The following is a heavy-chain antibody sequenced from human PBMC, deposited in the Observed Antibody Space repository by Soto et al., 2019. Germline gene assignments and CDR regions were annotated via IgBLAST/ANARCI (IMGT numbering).Heavy chain of an antibody. Sequence: ASVKVSCKASGYTFTSYGISWVRQAPGQGLEWMGWISAYNGNTNYAQKLQGRVTMTTDTSTSTAYMELRSLRSDDTAVYYCARDLYYDFWSGQDYWGQGTLVTVSS. CDR2: ISAYNGNT. CDR1: GYTFTSYG. V-gene: IGHV1-18*01. J-gene: IGHJ4*02. D-gene: IGHD3-3*01. CDR3: ARDLYYDFWSGQDY.